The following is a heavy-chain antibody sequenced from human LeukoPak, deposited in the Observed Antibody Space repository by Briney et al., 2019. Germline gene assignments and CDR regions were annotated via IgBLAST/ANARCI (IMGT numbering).Heavy chain of an antibody. CDR2: ISSSNSYI. Sequence: GGSLRLSCAASRFTFNSYSMNWVRQAPGKGLEWVSSISSSNSYIYYADSVKGRFTISRDNANNSLYLQMNSLRAEDTAVYYCARDHSSSGMDVWGQGTTVTVSS. V-gene: IGHV3-21*01. J-gene: IGHJ6*02. CDR3: ARDHSSSGMDV. CDR1: RFTFNSYS.